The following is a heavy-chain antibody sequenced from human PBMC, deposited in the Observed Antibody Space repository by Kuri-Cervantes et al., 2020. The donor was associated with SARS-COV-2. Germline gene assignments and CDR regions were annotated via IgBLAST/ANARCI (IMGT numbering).Heavy chain of an antibody. CDR1: GFTFSDYY. Sequence: GGSLRLSCAASGFTFSDYYMSWIRQAPGKGLEWVPYISSSGSTIYYADSVKGRFTISRDNAKNSLYLQMNSLRAEDTALYYCAREKGSSSWPIDYWGQGTLVTVSS. CDR2: ISSSGSTI. D-gene: IGHD6-13*01. J-gene: IGHJ4*02. V-gene: IGHV3-11*01. CDR3: AREKGSSSWPIDY.